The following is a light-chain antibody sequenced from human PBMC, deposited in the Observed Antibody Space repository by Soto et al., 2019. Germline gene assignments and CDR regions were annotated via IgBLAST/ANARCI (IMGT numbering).Light chain of an antibody. Sequence: DIQMTQSPSFLSASVGDRVTISCGASQIIDNFLNWYQQKPGKAPKLLIYGASSLQSGVPSRFSGSGSGTDFTLTITSLQPEDSATYHCQQRYKTSLSSFGQGTKVEIK. CDR2: GAS. CDR3: QQRYKTSLSS. CDR1: QIIDNF. J-gene: IGKJ2*01. V-gene: IGKV1-39*01.